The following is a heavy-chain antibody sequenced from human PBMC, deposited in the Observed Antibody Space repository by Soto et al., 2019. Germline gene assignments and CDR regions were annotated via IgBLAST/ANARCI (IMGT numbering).Heavy chain of an antibody. Sequence: PGGSLRLSCAASGFTFSSFGMHWVRQAPGKGLEWASLIWYDGSKKSYGDSVKGRFTISRDNSRNTVYLQMNSLRADDTAVYYCARDASYYSLWSGYYPSRNGMDVWGQGTTVTGLL. V-gene: IGHV3-33*01. CDR2: IWYDGSKK. D-gene: IGHD3-3*01. CDR1: GFTFSSFG. J-gene: IGHJ6*02. CDR3: ARDASYYSLWSGYYPSRNGMDV.